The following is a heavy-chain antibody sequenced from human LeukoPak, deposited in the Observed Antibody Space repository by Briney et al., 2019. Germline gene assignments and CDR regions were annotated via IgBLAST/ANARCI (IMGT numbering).Heavy chain of an antibody. CDR3: ALPRGSPGPLGAFDI. CDR2: ISAYNGNT. V-gene: IGHV1-18*01. CDR1: GYTFTSYG. Sequence: ASEKVSCKASGYTFTSYGISWVRQAPGQGLEWMGWISAYNGNTNYAQKLQGRVTMTTDTSTSTAYMELRSLRSDDTAVYYCALPRGSPGPLGAFDIWGQGTMVTVSS. J-gene: IGHJ3*02. D-gene: IGHD3-16*01.